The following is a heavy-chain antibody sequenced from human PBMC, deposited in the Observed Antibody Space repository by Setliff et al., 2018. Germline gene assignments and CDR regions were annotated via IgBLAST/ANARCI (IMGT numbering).Heavy chain of an antibody. Sequence: KTSETLSLTCTVSGDSISNYYWNWIRQPAGKGLEWIGRIYVTESTKYNPSLKSRVTLSIDTSKNQFSLKLSSVTAADAALYYCAASRAYTGAVEEWFLPKPFDFWGQGSPFTVSS. J-gene: IGHJ4*02. V-gene: IGHV4-4*07. CDR2: IYVTEST. CDR3: AASRAYTGAVEEWFLPKPFDF. CDR1: GDSISNYY. D-gene: IGHD3-10*01.